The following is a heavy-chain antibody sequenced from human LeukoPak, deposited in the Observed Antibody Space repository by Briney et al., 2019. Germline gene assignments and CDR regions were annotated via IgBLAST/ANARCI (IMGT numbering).Heavy chain of an antibody. CDR2: IRYDAINE. V-gene: IGHV3-30*02. J-gene: IGHJ4*02. CDR1: GFTFSSYG. CDR3: AKDRDWASSVGTDFDY. D-gene: IGHD3-9*01. Sequence: GGSLRLSCAASGFTFSSYGMHWVRQAPGEGLEWVAFIRYDAINEYYTDSVKGRFTISRDNSKDTLYLQMSSLRTEDTAVYYCAKDRDWASSVGTDFDYWGQGTLVTVSS.